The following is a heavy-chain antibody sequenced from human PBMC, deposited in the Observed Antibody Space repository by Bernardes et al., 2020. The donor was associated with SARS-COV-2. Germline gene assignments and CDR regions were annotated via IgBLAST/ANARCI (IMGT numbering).Heavy chain of an antibody. CDR2: ISADGTIT. J-gene: IGHJ4*02. V-gene: IGHV3-74*01. D-gene: IGHD3-3*02. CDR1: GFTFSSYW. Sequence: GGSLRLSCAASGFTFSSYWMSWVRQAPGKGLEWVAEISADGTITNYADSVKGRFTISRDNARNTLYLQMNRLGPDDTAVYYCTTLAAFSDYWGQGTLVTVSS. CDR3: TTLAAFSDY.